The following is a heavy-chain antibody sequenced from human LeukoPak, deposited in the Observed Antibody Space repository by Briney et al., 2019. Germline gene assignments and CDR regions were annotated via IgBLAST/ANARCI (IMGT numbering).Heavy chain of an antibody. D-gene: IGHD2-21*02. CDR2: ISGTSGTI. J-gene: IGHJ4*02. Sequence: GGSLRLSCAASGFTFSNYAMSWVRQAPGKGLEWVSGISGTSGTINYAAPVKGRLTISRENSKNTLYLQMNRLRVDDMAVYYCAKRLGDPRAFDYWGQGTLVTVSS. V-gene: IGHV3-23*01. CDR3: AKRLGDPRAFDY. CDR1: GFTFSNYA.